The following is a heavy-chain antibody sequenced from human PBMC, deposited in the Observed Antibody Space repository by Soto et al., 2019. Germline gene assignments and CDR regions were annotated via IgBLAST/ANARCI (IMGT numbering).Heavy chain of an antibody. Sequence: SETLSLTCTVSGGSISSYYWSWIRQPPGKGLEWIGYIYYSGSTNYNPSLKSRVTISVDTSKNQFSLKLSSVTPADTAVYYCARSPSGGTFGYWGQGTLVTVSS. J-gene: IGHJ4*02. CDR1: GGSISSYY. V-gene: IGHV4-59*12. CDR2: IYYSGST. D-gene: IGHD3-10*01. CDR3: ARSPSGGTFGY.